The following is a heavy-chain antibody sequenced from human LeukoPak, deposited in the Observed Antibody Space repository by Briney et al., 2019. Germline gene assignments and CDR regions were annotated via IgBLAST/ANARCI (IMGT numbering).Heavy chain of an antibody. D-gene: IGHD2-2*02. Sequence: PSETMSLTSTVDAGSLSSYYWSCVRQPQGKGLEWIGYIYYSGRNNYNPSLRSRVTISVDTSKNQCSLKQSSVTAADTPVYYCARSEERSYSSSTSYYIGLSAYDYGGQGTLVTVSS. CDR1: AGSLSSYY. V-gene: IGHV4-59*01. J-gene: IGHJ4*02. CDR3: ARSEERSYSSSTSYYIGLSAYDY. CDR2: IYYSGRN.